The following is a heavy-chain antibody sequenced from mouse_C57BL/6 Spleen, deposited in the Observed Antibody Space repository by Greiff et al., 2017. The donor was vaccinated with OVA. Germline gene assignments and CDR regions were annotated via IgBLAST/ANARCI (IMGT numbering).Heavy chain of an antibody. Sequence: QVQLQQSGPELVKPGASVKISCKASGYAFSSSWMNWVKQRPGKGLEWIGRIYPGDGDTKYNGKFKGKATLTAGKSSSTAYMQLSSLTSEDSAVCFCARSGGGYFDYWGQGTTLTVSS. CDR1: GYAFSSSW. V-gene: IGHV1-82*01. CDR2: IYPGDGDT. J-gene: IGHJ2*01. CDR3: ARSGGGYFDY. D-gene: IGHD1-1*02.